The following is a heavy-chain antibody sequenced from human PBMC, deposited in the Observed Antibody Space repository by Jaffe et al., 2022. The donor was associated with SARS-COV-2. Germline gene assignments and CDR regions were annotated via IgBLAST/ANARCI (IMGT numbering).Heavy chain of an antibody. CDR1: GGSISSSSYY. CDR2: IYYSGST. Sequence: QLQLQESGPGLVKPSETLSLTCTVSGGSISSSSYYWGWIRQPPGKGLEWIGSIYYSGSTYYNPSLKSRVTISVDTSKNQFSLKLSSVTAADTAVYYCARMAGIAAAGTFDYWGQGTLVTVSS. J-gene: IGHJ4*02. V-gene: IGHV4-39*01. CDR3: ARMAGIAAAGTFDY. D-gene: IGHD6-13*01.